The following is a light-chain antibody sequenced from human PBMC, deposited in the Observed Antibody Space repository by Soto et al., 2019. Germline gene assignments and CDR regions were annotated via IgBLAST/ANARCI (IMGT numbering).Light chain of an antibody. Sequence: DIQMTQSPSSLSASVGERVTISCRASQTIRYSLNWYQQKPGKAPKVLIYDASTLQSGVPPRFSGSGSGTDFALTISSLQPEDFGTYYCLQTSGSRPWTFGQGTRVEAK. J-gene: IGKJ1*01. V-gene: IGKV1-39*01. CDR3: LQTSGSRPWT. CDR2: DAS. CDR1: QTIRYS.